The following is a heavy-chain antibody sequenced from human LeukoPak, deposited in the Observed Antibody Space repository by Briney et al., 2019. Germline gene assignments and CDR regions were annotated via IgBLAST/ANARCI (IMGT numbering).Heavy chain of an antibody. V-gene: IGHV1-18*01. CDR3: ARLITMVRGVALYYYYYYMDV. J-gene: IGHJ6*03. D-gene: IGHD3-10*01. CDR1: GYTFTSYG. CDR2: ISAYNGNT. Sequence: ASVKVSCKASGYTFTSYGISWVRQAPGQGLEWMGWISAYNGNTNYAQKLQGRVTMTTDTSTSTAYMELRSLRSDDTAVYYCARLITMVRGVALYYYYYYMDVWGKGTTVTVSS.